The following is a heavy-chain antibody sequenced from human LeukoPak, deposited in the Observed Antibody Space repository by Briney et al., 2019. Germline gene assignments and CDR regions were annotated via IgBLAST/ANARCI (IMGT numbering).Heavy chain of an antibody. CDR1: GFTFSSYA. J-gene: IGHJ4*02. D-gene: IGHD5-18*01. V-gene: IGHV3-23*01. CDR3: AKPSGYSYGYFRY. Sequence: TGGSLRLSCAASGFTFSSYAMSWVRQAPGKGLEWVSAISGSGGSTYYADSVKGRFTISRDNSKNTLYLQMNSLRAEDTAVYYCAKPSGYSYGYFRYWGQGTLVTVSS. CDR2: ISGSGGST.